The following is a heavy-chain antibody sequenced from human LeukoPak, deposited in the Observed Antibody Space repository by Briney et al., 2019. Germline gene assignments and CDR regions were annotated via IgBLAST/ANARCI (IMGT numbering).Heavy chain of an antibody. Sequence: PGGSLRLSCAASGLTFSSYWMFWVRQTPGKGLVWVSRINSDGSTTSYADSVKGRFTISRDNAKNTLYLQMSSLRAEDTAVYYCARARDYGDYVNWFDPWGQGTLVTVSS. CDR2: INSDGSTT. CDR1: GLTFSSYW. J-gene: IGHJ5*02. D-gene: IGHD4-17*01. CDR3: ARARDYGDYVNWFDP. V-gene: IGHV3-74*01.